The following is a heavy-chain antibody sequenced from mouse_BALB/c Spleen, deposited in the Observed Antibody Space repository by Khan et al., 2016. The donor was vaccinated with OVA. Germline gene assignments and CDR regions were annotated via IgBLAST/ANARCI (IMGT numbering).Heavy chain of an antibody. J-gene: IGHJ4*01. D-gene: IGHD2-2*01. CDR1: GYSITSDYA. CDR2: ISYSGST. CDR3: ARVGYDGYAMDY. V-gene: IGHV3-2*02. Sequence: VQLKELGPGLVKPSQSLSLTCTVTGYSITSDYAWNWIRQFPGNKLEWMGYISYSGSTSYNPSLKSRISITRDTSKNQFFLQLNSVTTEDTATYYCARVGYDGYAMDYWGQGTSVTVSS.